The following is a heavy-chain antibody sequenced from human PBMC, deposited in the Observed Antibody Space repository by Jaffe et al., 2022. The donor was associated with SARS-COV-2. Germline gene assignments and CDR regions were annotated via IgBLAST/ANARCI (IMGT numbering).Heavy chain of an antibody. CDR3: ARLKATQIAVAGTSYYYGMDV. CDR1: GYTFTSYY. V-gene: IGHV1-46*01. J-gene: IGHJ6*02. Sequence: QVQLVQSGAEVKKPGASVKVSCKASGYTFTSYYMHWVRQAPGQGLEWMGIINPSGGSTSYAQKFQGRVTMTRDTSTSTVYMELSSLRSEDTAVYYCARLKATQIAVAGTSYYYGMDVWGQGTTVTVSS. D-gene: IGHD6-19*01. CDR2: INPSGGST.